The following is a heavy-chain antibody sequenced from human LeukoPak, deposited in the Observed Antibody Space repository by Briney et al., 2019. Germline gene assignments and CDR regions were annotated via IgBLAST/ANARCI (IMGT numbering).Heavy chain of an antibody. V-gene: IGHV3-66*01. CDR1: GFTVSSNY. J-gene: IGHJ4*02. Sequence: PGGSLRLSCAASGFTVSSNYMSWVRQAPGKGLEWVSVIYSGGSTYYADSVKGRFTISRDNSKNTLYLQMNSLRAEDTAVYYCAKDRALGTVTYYFDYWGQGTLVTVSS. CDR2: IYSGGST. CDR3: AKDRALGTVTYYFDY. D-gene: IGHD4-17*01.